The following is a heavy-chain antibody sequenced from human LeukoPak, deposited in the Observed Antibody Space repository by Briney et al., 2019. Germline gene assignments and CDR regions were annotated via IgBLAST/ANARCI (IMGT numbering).Heavy chain of an antibody. CDR1: GGSTSSSGYY. J-gene: IGHJ4*02. Sequence: SETLSLTCTVPGGSTSSSGYYWGWIRQPPGKGLEWIGSIDYSGNTPYNPSLKSRVTISVDTSKNQISLKVSSVTAADTAVYYCARLDPLGFNFWGQGTLVTVSS. CDR2: IDYSGNT. CDR3: ARLDPLGFNF. V-gene: IGHV4-39*01.